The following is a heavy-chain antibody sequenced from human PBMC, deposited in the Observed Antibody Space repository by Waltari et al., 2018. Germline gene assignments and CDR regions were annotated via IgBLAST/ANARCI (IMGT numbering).Heavy chain of an antibody. V-gene: IGHV3-21*01. J-gene: IGHJ4*02. CDR2: ISSSSSYI. CDR1: GFTFSSYS. Sequence: EVQLVESGGGLVKPGGSLRLSCAASGFTFSSYSMNWVRQAPGKGLEWVSSISSSSSYIYYADSVKGRFTISRDNAKNSLYLQTNSLRAEDTAVYYCARATPRDYSNYYFDYWGQGTLVDVSS. D-gene: IGHD4-4*01. CDR3: ARATPRDYSNYYFDY.